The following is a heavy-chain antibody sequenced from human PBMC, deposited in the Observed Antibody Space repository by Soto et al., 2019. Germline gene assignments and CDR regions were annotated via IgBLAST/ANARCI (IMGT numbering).Heavy chain of an antibody. V-gene: IGHV3-23*04. D-gene: IGHD3-22*01. CDR1: GFSLDDYA. CDR3: AKGRYFDASGGSANF. J-gene: IGHJ4*02. Sequence: EVQLVESGGGLVQPGRSLRLSCAASGFSLDDYAMSWVRQTPEKGLEWVSAISGSGYQTYYAQSVQGRFTISRDNSKSTVYLQMNGLRAEDSATYYYAKGRYFDASGGSANFWGQGTLVTVSS. CDR2: ISGSGYQT.